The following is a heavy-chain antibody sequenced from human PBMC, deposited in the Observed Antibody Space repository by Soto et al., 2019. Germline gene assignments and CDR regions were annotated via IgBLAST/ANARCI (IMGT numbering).Heavy chain of an antibody. D-gene: IGHD3-10*01. CDR3: AKDLELWFGELLSAYYYYGMDV. J-gene: IGHJ6*02. Sequence: QPGGTMSLSCSASGLTFRSYGMHWVRPAPGKGLEWVAVISYDGSNKYYADSVKGRFTISRDNSKNTLYLQMNSLRAEDTAVYYCAKDLELWFGELLSAYYYYGMDVWDQETTGTVSS. V-gene: IGHV3-30*18. CDR2: ISYDGSNK. CDR1: GLTFRSYG.